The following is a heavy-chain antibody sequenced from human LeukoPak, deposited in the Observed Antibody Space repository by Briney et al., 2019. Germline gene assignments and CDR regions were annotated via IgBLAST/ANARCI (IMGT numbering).Heavy chain of an antibody. D-gene: IGHD3-22*01. Sequence: GGSLRLSCAASGFTFEDFGMTWVRQVPGKGLEWVSTASYYVGKQYHADSVKGRFTISRDNPKNTLYLQMNSLRAEDTAVYFCAKRGVVIRVILVGFHKEAYYFDSWGQGALVTVSS. CDR1: GFTFEDFG. CDR2: ASYYVGKQ. V-gene: IGHV3-23*01. CDR3: AKRGVVIRVILVGFHKEAYYFDS. J-gene: IGHJ4*02.